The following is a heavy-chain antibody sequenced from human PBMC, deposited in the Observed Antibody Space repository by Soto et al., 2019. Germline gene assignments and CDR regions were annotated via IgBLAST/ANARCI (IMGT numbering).Heavy chain of an antibody. D-gene: IGHD3-10*01. V-gene: IGHV2-5*01. CDR1: GFSLTTSGVG. CDR2: IYWNDDT. J-gene: IGHJ3*01. Sequence: SGPTLVNPTQTLTMTCNFSGFSLTTSGVGVGWIRQPPGKALEWLALIYWNDDTRYSPSLKNRVTITTDTSKNQVVLTMTDMDPVDTATYYCARRLTVVPLAFDLWGQGTMVTVSS. CDR3: ARRLTVVPLAFDL.